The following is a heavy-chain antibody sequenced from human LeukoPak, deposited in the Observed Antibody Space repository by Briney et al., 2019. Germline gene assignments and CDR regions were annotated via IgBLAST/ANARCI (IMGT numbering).Heavy chain of an antibody. J-gene: IGHJ5*02. CDR3: ARVGCSSTSCGNWFDP. CDR1: GYTFTSYA. V-gene: IGHV1-3*01. CDR2: INAGNGNT. D-gene: IGHD2-2*01. Sequence: ASVKVSCKASGYTFTSYAMHWVRQAPGQRLEWMGWINAGNGNTKYSQKFQGRVTITRDTSASTAYMELSSLRSEVTAVYYCARVGCSSTSCGNWFDPWGQGTLVTVSS.